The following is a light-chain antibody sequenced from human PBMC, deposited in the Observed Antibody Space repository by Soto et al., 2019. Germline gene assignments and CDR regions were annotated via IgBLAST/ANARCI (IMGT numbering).Light chain of an antibody. V-gene: IGKV1-39*01. CDR2: AAS. CDR3: QQSYSTPRT. J-gene: IGKJ1*01. Sequence: EIKVTQSPSAVCASGGERGTSTCRASQSIRSYLNWYQQKPGKAPKLLIYAASSLQSGVPSRFSGSGSGTDSTLTISSLQPEDFATHSCQQSYSTPRTFGQGTKVDIK. CDR1: QSIRSY.